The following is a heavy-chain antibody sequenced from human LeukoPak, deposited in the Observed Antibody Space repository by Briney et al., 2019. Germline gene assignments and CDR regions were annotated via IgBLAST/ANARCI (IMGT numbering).Heavy chain of an antibody. V-gene: IGHV4-39*07. CDR2: IYYSGSS. J-gene: IGHJ5*02. Sequence: NPSETLSLTCTVSGGSITRSSYYWGWIRQPPGKGLEWIGTIYYSGSSYYNPSLKSRVTISVDTSKNQFSLKLSSVTAADTAVYFCARGKGALLWFGELHWFDPGGQGTLVTVSA. CDR3: ARGKGALLWFGELHWFDP. CDR1: GGSITRSSYY. D-gene: IGHD3-10*01.